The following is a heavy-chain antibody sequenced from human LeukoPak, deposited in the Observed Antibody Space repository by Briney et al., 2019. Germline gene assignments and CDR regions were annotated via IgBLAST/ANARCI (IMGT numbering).Heavy chain of an antibody. J-gene: IGHJ4*02. V-gene: IGHV4-4*09. D-gene: IGHD5-18*01. CDR1: GGSISNYY. Sequence: SETLSLTCTVSGGSISNYYWSWIRQSPGMGLEWIGHIYISGSTNYNPSLKSRVTMSVDTSKSQVSLTLSSVTAADTAIYYCARRLGYSYGYSFDSWGQGTLVTVSS. CDR3: ARRLGYSYGYSFDS. CDR2: IYISGST.